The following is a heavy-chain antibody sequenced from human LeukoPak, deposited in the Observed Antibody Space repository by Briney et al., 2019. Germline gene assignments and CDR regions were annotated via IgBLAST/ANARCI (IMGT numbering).Heavy chain of an antibody. CDR3: ACKTDSGGQGDY. V-gene: IGHV3-66*01. J-gene: IGHJ4*02. CDR2: IYSGGNT. D-gene: IGHD3-22*01. CDR1: GFSVSSNY. Sequence: GGSLRLSCAASGFSVSSNYMSWVRQAPGKGLECVSVIYSGGNTYYADSVKGRFTISRDKSKNTLYLQMNSLRAEDTAVYYCACKTDSGGQGDYWGPGTLVTVSS.